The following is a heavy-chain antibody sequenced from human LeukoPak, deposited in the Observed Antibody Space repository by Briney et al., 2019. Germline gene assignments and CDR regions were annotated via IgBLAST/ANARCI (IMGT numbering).Heavy chain of an antibody. Sequence: GGSLRLSCAASGFTFSSYAMHWVRQAPGKGLEWVAVISYDGSNKYYADSVKGRFTISRDNSKNTLYLQMNSLRAEDTAVYYCAKSGVTVTTRYYGMDVWGQGTTVTVSS. CDR1: GFTFSSYA. CDR2: ISYDGSNK. CDR3: AKSGVTVTTRYYGMDV. D-gene: IGHD4-17*01. V-gene: IGHV3-30-3*02. J-gene: IGHJ6*02.